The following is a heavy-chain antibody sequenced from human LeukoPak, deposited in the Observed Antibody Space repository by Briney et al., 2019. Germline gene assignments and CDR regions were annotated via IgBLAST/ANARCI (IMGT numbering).Heavy chain of an antibody. V-gene: IGHV3-33*08. Sequence: GGSLRLSCAASGFTFSRYAMSWGRQAPGKGPEWVAVIWYDGSNKYYADSVKGRFTISRDNSKNTLYLQMNRLRAEDTAVYYCARDWGEGFFSMAFDIWGQGTMVTVSS. CDR3: ARDWGEGFFSMAFDI. D-gene: IGHD3-16*01. CDR1: GFTFSRYA. J-gene: IGHJ3*02. CDR2: IWYDGSNK.